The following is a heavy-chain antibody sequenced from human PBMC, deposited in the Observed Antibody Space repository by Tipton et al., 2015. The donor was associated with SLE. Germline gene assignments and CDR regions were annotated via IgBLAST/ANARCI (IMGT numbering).Heavy chain of an antibody. Sequence: GSLRLSCAASGFTFSDYYMSWIRQAPGKGLEWVSYISSSSSYTNYADSVKGRFTISRDNSKNTLYLQMNSLRAEDTAVYYCAKDLYYEGATPDYWGQGTLVTVSS. J-gene: IGHJ4*02. D-gene: IGHD1-26*01. CDR3: AKDLYYEGATPDY. V-gene: IGHV3-11*05. CDR1: GFTFSDYY. CDR2: ISSSSSYT.